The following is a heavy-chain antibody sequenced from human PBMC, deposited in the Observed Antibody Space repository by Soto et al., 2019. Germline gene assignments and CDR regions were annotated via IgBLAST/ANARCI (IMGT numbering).Heavy chain of an antibody. Sequence: SETLSLTCAVYGGSFSGYYWSWIRQPPGKGLEWIGEINHSGSTNYNPSLKSRVTISVDTSKNQFSLKLSSVTAADTAVYYCARGRGLRYFDGMDVWGQGTTVTVSS. CDR3: ARGRGLRYFDGMDV. V-gene: IGHV4-34*01. CDR2: INHSGST. CDR1: GGSFSGYY. D-gene: IGHD3-9*01. J-gene: IGHJ6*02.